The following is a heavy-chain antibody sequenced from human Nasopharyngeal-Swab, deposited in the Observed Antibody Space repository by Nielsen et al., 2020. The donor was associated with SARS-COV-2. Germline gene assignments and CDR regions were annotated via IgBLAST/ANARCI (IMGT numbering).Heavy chain of an antibody. V-gene: IGHV3-43*01. D-gene: IGHD2-15*01. CDR3: AKDSRRGVVVAADFYFDS. Sequence: GESLKISCAASGFNFEDYTMHWVRQTPGKGLEWVSLITWDGDITYYADSGEGRFTVSRDNSNNYLYLQLNDMKTGDTAVYYCAKDSRRGVVVAADFYFDSWGQGTLVTVSS. J-gene: IGHJ4*02. CDR1: GFNFEDYT. CDR2: ITWDGDIT.